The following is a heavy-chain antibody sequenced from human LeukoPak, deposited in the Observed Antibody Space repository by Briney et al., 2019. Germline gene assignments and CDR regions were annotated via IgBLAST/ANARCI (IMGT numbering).Heavy chain of an antibody. CDR3: ARDWSVVVPAAMPDY. J-gene: IGHJ4*02. CDR1: GFTFSSYG. D-gene: IGHD2-2*01. V-gene: IGHV3-33*01. Sequence: GRSLRLSCAASGFTFSSYGMHWVRQAPGKGLEWVAVIWYDGSNKYYADSVKGRFTISRDNSKNTLYLQMNSLRAEDTAVYYCARDWSVVVPAAMPDYWGQGTLVTVSS. CDR2: IWYDGSNK.